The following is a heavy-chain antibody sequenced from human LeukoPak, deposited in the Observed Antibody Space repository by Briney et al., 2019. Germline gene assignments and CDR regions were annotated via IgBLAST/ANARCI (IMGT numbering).Heavy chain of an antibody. J-gene: IGHJ5*02. Sequence: SETLSLTCTVSGGSISSGGYYWSWIRQHPGKGLEWIGYIYYSGSTYYNPSLKSRVTISVDTSKNQFSLKLSSVTAADTAVYYCARETTVSWYWFDPWGQGTLSPSPQ. CDR1: GGSISSGGYY. V-gene: IGHV4-31*03. D-gene: IGHD4-4*01. CDR3: ARETTVSWYWFDP. CDR2: IYYSGST.